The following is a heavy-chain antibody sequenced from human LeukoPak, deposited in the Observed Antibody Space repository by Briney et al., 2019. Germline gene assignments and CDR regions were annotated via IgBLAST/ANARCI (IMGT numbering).Heavy chain of an antibody. J-gene: IGHJ4*02. V-gene: IGHV3-43*01. D-gene: IGHD3-22*01. CDR1: GFTFDDYT. CDR3: AKDIYDSSGYANLDY. CDR2: ISWDGGST. Sequence: GGSLRLSCAASGFTFDDYTMHWVRQAPGKGLEWVSLISWDGGSTYYADSVKGRFTISRDNSKNSLYLQMNSLRTEDIALYYCAKDIYDSSGYANLDYWGQGTLVAVSS.